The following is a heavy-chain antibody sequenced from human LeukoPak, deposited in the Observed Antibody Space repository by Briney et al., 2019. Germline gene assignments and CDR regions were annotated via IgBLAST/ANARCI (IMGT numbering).Heavy chain of an antibody. Sequence: GASLKVSCKVSGYTLTELSMHWVRQAPGKGLERMGDFDPGDGEAIHAQKFQGRVTMTEDTSTDTAYMELSSLRSEDTAVYYCATDSARPEMNYYYYMGVWGKGTTVTVSS. V-gene: IGHV1-24*01. D-gene: IGHD6-6*01. CDR3: ATDSARPEMNYYYYMGV. CDR2: FDPGDGEA. CDR1: GYTLTELS. J-gene: IGHJ6*03.